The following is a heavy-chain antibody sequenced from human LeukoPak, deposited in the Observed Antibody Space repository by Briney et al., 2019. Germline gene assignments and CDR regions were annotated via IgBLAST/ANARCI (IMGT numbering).Heavy chain of an antibody. V-gene: IGHV1-46*01. J-gene: IGHJ3*02. CDR3: ARVGCGGDCYADAFDI. Sequence: ASVKVSCKASGYTFTRYYMHWVRQARGQGLEGMGIINASGGSTSYAQKFQGRVTMTRDTSTSTVYMELSSLRSEYTAIYYCARVGCGGDCYADAFDIWGQGTMVTVSS. CDR1: GYTFTRYY. CDR2: INASGGST. D-gene: IGHD2-21*02.